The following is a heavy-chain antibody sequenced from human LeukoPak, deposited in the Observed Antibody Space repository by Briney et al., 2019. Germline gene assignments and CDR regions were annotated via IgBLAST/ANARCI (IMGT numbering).Heavy chain of an antibody. CDR1: GFTFSSYA. CDR2: ISGSGIRT. J-gene: IGHJ4*02. CDR3: AVDLAWPQRPFDF. Sequence: GGSLRLSCTASGFTFSSYAMSWVRQAPGKGLEWVSTISGSGIRTFYYADSVRGRFTISRANTKNTLYLQIRSLRVEDTAVYYCAVDLAWPQRPFDFWGQGTLVSVSS. V-gene: IGHV3-23*01. D-gene: IGHD5-24*01.